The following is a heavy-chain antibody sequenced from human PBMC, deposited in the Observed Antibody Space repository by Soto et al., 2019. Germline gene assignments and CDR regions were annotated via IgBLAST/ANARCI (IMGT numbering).Heavy chain of an antibody. CDR3: AHSDYYGSGSLDY. Sequence: QITLKESGPTLVKPTQTLTLTCTFSGFSLSGVGVGWIRQPPGKALEWLGIIYWDDDKRYSPSLKSRLTITKDTPKNQVVLTMTNTNPMDAATYYCAHSDYYGSGSLDYWGQGTLVTVSS. V-gene: IGHV2-5*02. CDR2: IYWDDDK. CDR1: GFSLSGVG. J-gene: IGHJ4*02. D-gene: IGHD3-10*01.